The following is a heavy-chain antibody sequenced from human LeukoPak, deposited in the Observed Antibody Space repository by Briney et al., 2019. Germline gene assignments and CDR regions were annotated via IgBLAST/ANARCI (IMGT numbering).Heavy chain of an antibody. CDR1: GFTFRSYG. D-gene: IGHD3-10*01. Sequence: GRSLRLSCAASGFTFRSYGMHWVRQAPGKGLEWVAVISYDGSNKYYADSVTGRFTISRDISKNTLYLQMNSLRAEDTAVYYCARVLSGRGSLYDYYYYMDVWGKGTTVTISS. CDR2: ISYDGSNK. V-gene: IGHV3-30*03. CDR3: ARVLSGRGSLYDYYYYMDV. J-gene: IGHJ6*03.